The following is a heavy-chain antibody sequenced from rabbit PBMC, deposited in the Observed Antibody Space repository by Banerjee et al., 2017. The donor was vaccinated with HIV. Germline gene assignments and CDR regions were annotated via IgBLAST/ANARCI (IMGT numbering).Heavy chain of an antibody. CDR2: IHAGSSGST. D-gene: IGHD6-1*01. V-gene: IGHV1S45*01. Sequence: QEQLEESGGDLVKPGASLTLTCTASGFTLSSYWMCWVRQAPGKGPEWIACIHAGSSGSTWYASWAKGRFTISKTSSTTVTLQMTSMTAADTATYFCARNWIPYGYGFGLWGPGTLVTVS. CDR1: GFTLSSYW. CDR3: ARNWIPYGYGFGL. J-gene: IGHJ6*01.